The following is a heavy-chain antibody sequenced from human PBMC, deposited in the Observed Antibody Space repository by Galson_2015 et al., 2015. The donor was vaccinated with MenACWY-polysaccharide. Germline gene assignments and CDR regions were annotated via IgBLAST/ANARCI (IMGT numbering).Heavy chain of an antibody. J-gene: IGHJ2*01. CDR1: GFTLGTYT. CDR2: IGSGSTHI. D-gene: IGHD2-15*01. CDR3: ARDKEGYCSGGSCYSHGNIDL. V-gene: IGHV3-48*01. Sequence: SLRLSCAASGFTLGTYTMHWVRLAPGKGLEWVSTIGSGSTHINYADSVKGRFTVSRDNARDSLYLQMDSLRTEDTAVYYCARDKEGYCSGGSCYSHGNIDLWGRGTLVTVSS.